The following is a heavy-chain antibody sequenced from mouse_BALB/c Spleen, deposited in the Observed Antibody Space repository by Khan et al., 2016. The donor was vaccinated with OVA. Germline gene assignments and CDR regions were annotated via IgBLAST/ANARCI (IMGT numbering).Heavy chain of an antibody. Sequence: QMQLEESGAELMKPGASVKISCKATGYTFSSYWIEWVKQRPGHGLEWIGEILPGSGRNNYNEKFKGKATFTADTSSNTAYMQLSNLTSDDSAVYYCARGNYYGISSWFGYWGQGTLVTVSA. V-gene: IGHV1-9*01. CDR3: ARGNYYGISSWFGY. J-gene: IGHJ3*01. CDR1: GYTFSSYW. CDR2: ILPGSGRN. D-gene: IGHD1-1*01.